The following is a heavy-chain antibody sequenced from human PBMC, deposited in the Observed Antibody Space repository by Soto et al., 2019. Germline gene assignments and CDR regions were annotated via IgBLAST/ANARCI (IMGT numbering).Heavy chain of an antibody. Sequence: EVQLLESGGGLVQPGGSLRLSCAASGFTFNNYAMSWVRQAPGKGLEWVSAISGSGGGTYYADSVKGRFTISRDNSKNTLYLQVNSLRAEDTAVYYCAKVGTMILVTDAFDIWGQGTMVTVSS. D-gene: IGHD3-22*01. J-gene: IGHJ3*02. CDR2: ISGSGGGT. V-gene: IGHV3-23*01. CDR3: AKVGTMILVTDAFDI. CDR1: GFTFNNYA.